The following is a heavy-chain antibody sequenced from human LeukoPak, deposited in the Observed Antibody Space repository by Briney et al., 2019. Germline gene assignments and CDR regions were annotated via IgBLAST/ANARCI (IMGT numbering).Heavy chain of an antibody. V-gene: IGHV4-39*01. Sequence: SATLSLSCRVAGASISGGTYYWGWIRQPPGEGLGWIGSIYYTGSNYDNPSLKSRVTISVDTSKNQFYLKLSSVTAADTAVYYCARLGGYGRAFEYWGQGTLVTVSS. CDR2: IYYTGSN. J-gene: IGHJ4*02. CDR1: GASISGGTYY. D-gene: IGHD1-1*01. CDR3: ARLGGYGRAFEY.